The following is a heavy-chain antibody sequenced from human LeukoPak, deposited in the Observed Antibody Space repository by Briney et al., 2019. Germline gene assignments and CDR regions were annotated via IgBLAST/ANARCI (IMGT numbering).Heavy chain of an antibody. CDR3: ADSLRVAAAGTGDY. V-gene: IGHV3-23*01. CDR2: ISGSGGST. Sequence: GGSLRLSCAASGFTFSSYAMSWVRQAPGEGLEWVSAISGSGGSTYYADSVKGRFTISRDNSKNTLYLQTNSLRAEDTAVYYCADSLRVAAAGTGDYWGQGTLVTVSS. D-gene: IGHD6-13*01. J-gene: IGHJ4*02. CDR1: GFTFSSYA.